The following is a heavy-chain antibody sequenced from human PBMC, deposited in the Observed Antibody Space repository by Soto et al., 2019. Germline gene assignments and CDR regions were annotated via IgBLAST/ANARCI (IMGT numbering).Heavy chain of an antibody. CDR3: ARDGEMATILDY. Sequence: QVQLVQSGAEVKKPGASVKVSCKASGYTFTGYYLHWVRQAPEQGLEWMGWINPNSGGTNYAQEFQGRVTMTRDTSISTAYMDLSMLSSDDTAVYSCARDGEMATILDYWGQGTLVTVSS. CDR1: GYTFTGYY. D-gene: IGHD5-12*01. J-gene: IGHJ4*02. V-gene: IGHV1-2*02. CDR2: INPNSGGT.